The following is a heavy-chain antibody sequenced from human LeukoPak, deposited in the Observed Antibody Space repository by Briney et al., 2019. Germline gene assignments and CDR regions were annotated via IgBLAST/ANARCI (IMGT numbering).Heavy chain of an antibody. CDR2: IYSGGGT. J-gene: IGHJ3*02. Sequence: GGSLRLSCAASGFTVSSNYMSWVRQAPGKGLEWVSVIYSGGGTYYADSVKGRFTISRDNSKNTLYLQMNSLRAEDTAVYYCARTYDFGRGPPGDAFDNWGPGTWVIVSS. D-gene: IGHD3-3*01. CDR1: GFTVSSNY. CDR3: ARTYDFGRGPPGDAFDN. V-gene: IGHV3-53*01.